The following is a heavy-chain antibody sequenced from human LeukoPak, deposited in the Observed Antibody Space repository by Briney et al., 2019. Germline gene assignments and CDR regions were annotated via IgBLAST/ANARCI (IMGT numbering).Heavy chain of an antibody. V-gene: IGHV1-69*13. Sequence: SVKVSCKASGYTFTSYDISWVRQAPGQGLEWMGGIIPIFGTANYAQKFQGRVTITADESTSTAYMELSSLRSEDTAVYYCARGTSLDAFDIWGQGTMVTVSS. D-gene: IGHD2-2*01. CDR1: GYTFTSYD. J-gene: IGHJ3*02. CDR3: ARGTSLDAFDI. CDR2: IIPIFGTA.